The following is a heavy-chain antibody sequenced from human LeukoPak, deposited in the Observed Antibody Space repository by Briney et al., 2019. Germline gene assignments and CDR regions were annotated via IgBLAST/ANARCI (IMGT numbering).Heavy chain of an antibody. Sequence: SETLSLTCTVSGDSVSSDLCYWGWIRQPPGKGLEWIGNIYYGGNRYYNPSLKSRVTISVDTSKNQFSLRLSSVTAADTAVYYCARDLGGTTGKFDYWGQGTLVTVSS. CDR3: ARDLGGTTGKFDY. D-gene: IGHD1-7*01. CDR1: GDSVSSDLCY. CDR2: IYYGGNR. J-gene: IGHJ4*02. V-gene: IGHV4-39*07.